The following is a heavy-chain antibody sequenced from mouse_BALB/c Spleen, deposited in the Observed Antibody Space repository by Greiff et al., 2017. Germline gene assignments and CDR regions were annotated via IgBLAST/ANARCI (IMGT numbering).Heavy chain of an antibody. J-gene: IGHJ4*01. CDR1: GYTFTSYV. CDR3: ASEGDYDDAMDY. D-gene: IGHD2-4*01. CDR2: INPYNDGT. Sequence: EVQLVESGPELVKPGASVKMSCKASGYTFTSYVMHWVKQKPGQGLEWIGYINPYNDGTKYNEKFKGKATLTSDKSSSTAYMELSSLTSEDSAVYYCASEGDYDDAMDYWGQGTSVTVSS. V-gene: IGHV1-14*01.